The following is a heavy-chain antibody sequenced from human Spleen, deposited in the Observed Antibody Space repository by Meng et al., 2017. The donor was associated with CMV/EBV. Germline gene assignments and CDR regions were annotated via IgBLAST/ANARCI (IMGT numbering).Heavy chain of an antibody. Sequence: LSLTCAASGFTFGNYAMNWVRQAPGTGLEWVATISESDDSTFYADSVKGRFTVSRHNSKNMLYLQMNSLRAEDTAVYYCAKEPREGEFGYWGQGTLVTVSS. CDR3: AKEPREGEFGY. CDR1: GFTFGNYA. CDR2: ISESDDST. V-gene: IGHV3-23*01. D-gene: IGHD3-16*01. J-gene: IGHJ4*02.